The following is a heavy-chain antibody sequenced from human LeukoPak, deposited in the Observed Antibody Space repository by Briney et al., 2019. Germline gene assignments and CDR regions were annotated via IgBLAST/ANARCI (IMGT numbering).Heavy chain of an antibody. CDR2: ISGSGGST. Sequence: GGSLRLSCAASGFTFSSYAMSWARQAPGKGLEWVSAISGSGGSTYYADSVKGRFTISRGNSKNTLYLQMNSLRAEDTAVYYCAKGAGDIVATIIDYWGQGTLVTVSS. CDR1: GFTFSSYA. CDR3: AKGAGDIVATIIDY. D-gene: IGHD5-12*01. V-gene: IGHV3-23*01. J-gene: IGHJ4*02.